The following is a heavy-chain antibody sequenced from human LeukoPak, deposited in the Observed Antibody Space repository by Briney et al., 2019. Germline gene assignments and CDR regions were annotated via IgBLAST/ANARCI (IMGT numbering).Heavy chain of an antibody. V-gene: IGHV1-18*04. J-gene: IGHJ5*02. CDR3: ASSSRSYYYGSGSDWFDP. CDR2: ISAYNGNT. CDR1: GYTFTSYY. Sequence: ASVKVSCKASGYTFTSYYMNWVRQAPGQGLEWMGWISAYNGNTNYAQKLQGRVTMTTDTSTSTAYMELRSLRSDDTAVYYCASSSRSYYYGSGSDWFDPWGQGTLVTVSS. D-gene: IGHD3-10*01.